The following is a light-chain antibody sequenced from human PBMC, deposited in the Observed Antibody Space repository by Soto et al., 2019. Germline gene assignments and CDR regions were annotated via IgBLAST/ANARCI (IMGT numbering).Light chain of an antibody. CDR1: SSDVGGYNY. J-gene: IGLJ1*01. V-gene: IGLV2-8*01. CDR3: ASYAGSINYF. CDR2: EVS. Sequence: QSALNQPPSAAGSHGQSVTISCTGTSSDVGGYNYVSWYQQYPDKAPKLMIYEVSKRPSGVPDRFSGSKSGNTASLTVSGLQAEEVADYYCASYAGSINYFFGSGTKLTVL.